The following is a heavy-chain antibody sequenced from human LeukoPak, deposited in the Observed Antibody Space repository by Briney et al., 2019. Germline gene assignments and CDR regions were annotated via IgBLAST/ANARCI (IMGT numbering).Heavy chain of an antibody. D-gene: IGHD6-13*01. CDR1: EFTFSGYW. CDR2: INQDGSEK. J-gene: IGHJ1*01. V-gene: IGHV3-7*03. Sequence: PGGSLRLSCAASEFTFSGYWMNWVRQAPGKGPEWVANINQDGSEKHYVDSVKGRFTISRDNSKNTLYLQMNSLRAEDTAVYYCARGSSWYVDFQHWGQGTLVTVSS. CDR3: ARGSSWYVDFQH.